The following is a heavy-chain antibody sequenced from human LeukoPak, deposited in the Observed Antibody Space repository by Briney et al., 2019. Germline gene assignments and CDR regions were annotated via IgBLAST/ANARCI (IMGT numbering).Heavy chain of an antibody. D-gene: IGHD6-6*01. Sequence: SVKVSCKASGFTFTSSAMQWVRQARGQRLEWIGWIVVGSGNTYYAQKFQERVTITRDMSTSTAYMELSSLRSEDTAVYYCAADTSIKYYYGMDVWGQGTTVTVSS. CDR1: GFTFTSSA. CDR2: IVVGSGNT. J-gene: IGHJ6*02. CDR3: AADTSIKYYYGMDV. V-gene: IGHV1-58*02.